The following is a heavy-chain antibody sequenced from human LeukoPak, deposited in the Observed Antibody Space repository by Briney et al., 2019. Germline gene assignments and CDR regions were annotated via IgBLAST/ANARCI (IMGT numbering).Heavy chain of an antibody. CDR3: ARGAPTTRIGAGRFDY. Sequence: ASVKVSCKAFGYSLTNYYVHWFRQAPGQGLEWMGEINPSGGSTSYAQKFQGRITVTRDTYTNTVYMDLSSLRSEDTATYYCARGAPTTRIGAGRFDYWGQGSLLTVAS. CDR2: INPSGGST. CDR1: GYSLTNYY. D-gene: IGHD5-12*01. V-gene: IGHV1-46*01. J-gene: IGHJ4*02.